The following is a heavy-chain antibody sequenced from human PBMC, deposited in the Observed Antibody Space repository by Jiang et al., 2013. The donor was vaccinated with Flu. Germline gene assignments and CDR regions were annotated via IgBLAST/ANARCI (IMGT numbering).Heavy chain of an antibody. J-gene: IGHJ4*02. D-gene: IGHD2-15*01. Sequence: GGSTSYAQKFQGRVTMTRDTSTSTVYMELNGLRSEDTAVYYCARVRSCGGSCYYFDDWGQGTLVTVSS. CDR3: ARVRSCGGSCYYFDD. CDR2: GGST. V-gene: IGHV1-46*01.